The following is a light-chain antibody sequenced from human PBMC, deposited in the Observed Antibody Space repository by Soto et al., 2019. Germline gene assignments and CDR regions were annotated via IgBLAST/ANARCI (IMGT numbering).Light chain of an antibody. J-gene: IGLJ2*01. CDR1: SSDVGSYNL. CDR3: CSYAGSRTLHVV. V-gene: IGLV2-23*01. CDR2: EGS. Sequence: QSALTQPASVSGSPGQSITISCTGTSSDVGSYNLVSWYQQHPGKAPKLMIYEGSKRPSGVSNRFSGSKSGNTGSLKISGPQAEAEADYYCCSYAGSRTLHVVFGGGTKLTVL.